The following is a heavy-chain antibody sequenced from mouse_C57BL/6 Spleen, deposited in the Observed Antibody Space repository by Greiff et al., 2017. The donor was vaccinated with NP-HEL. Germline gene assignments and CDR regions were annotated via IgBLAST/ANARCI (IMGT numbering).Heavy chain of an antibody. CDR1: GFTFSSYG. CDR3: ARQDSSGYGAY. CDR2: ISSGGSYT. J-gene: IGHJ3*01. Sequence: EVNVVESGGDLVKPGGSLKLSCAASGFTFSSYGMSWVRQTPDKRLEWVATISSGGSYTYYPDSVKGRFTISRDNAKNTLYLQMSSLKSEDTAMYYCARQDSSGYGAYWGQGTLVTVSA. D-gene: IGHD3-2*02. V-gene: IGHV5-6*01.